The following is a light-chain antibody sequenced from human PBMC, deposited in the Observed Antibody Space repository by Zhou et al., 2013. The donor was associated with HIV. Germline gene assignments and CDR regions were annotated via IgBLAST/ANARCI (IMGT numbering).Light chain of an antibody. CDR1: QGISSA. Sequence: AIQLTQSPSSLSASVGDRVTITCRASQGISSALAWYQQKPGKAPKLLIYDASSLERGVPSRFSGSGSGTDFTLTISSLQPDDFATYYCQQYNSYPMYTFGQGTKLEIK. V-gene: IGKV1-13*02. J-gene: IGKJ2*01. CDR3: QQYNSYPMYT. CDR2: DAS.